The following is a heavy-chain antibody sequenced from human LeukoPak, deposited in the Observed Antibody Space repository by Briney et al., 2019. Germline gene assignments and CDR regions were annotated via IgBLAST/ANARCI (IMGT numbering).Heavy chain of an antibody. J-gene: IGHJ5*02. V-gene: IGHV4-34*01. Sequence: PSETLSLTCAVYGGSFSGYYLSWIRQPPGKGLEWIGEINHSGSTNYNPSLKSRVTISVDTSKNQFSLKLSSVTAADTAVYYCARGEEAAAGTGIWFDPWGQGTLVTVSS. CDR1: GGSFSGYY. D-gene: IGHD6-13*01. CDR2: INHSGST. CDR3: ARGEEAAAGTGIWFDP.